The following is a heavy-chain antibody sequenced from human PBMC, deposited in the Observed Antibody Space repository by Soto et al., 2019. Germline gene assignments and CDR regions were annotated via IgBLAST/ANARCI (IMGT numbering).Heavy chain of an antibody. V-gene: IGHV3-64D*06. Sequence: GGSLRLSCSASGFTFSSYAMHWVRQAPGKGLEYVSVISSNGGSTYYADSVKGRFTISRDNSKNTLYLQMSSLRAEETAVYYCVKILQYSYGLPHWGQGTLVTVSS. CDR3: VKILQYSYGLPH. D-gene: IGHD5-18*01. J-gene: IGHJ4*02. CDR1: GFTFSSYA. CDR2: ISSNGGST.